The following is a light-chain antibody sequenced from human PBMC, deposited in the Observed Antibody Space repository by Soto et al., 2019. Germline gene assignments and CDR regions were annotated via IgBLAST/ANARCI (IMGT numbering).Light chain of an antibody. CDR3: SSYTSSSTS. J-gene: IGLJ1*01. Sequence: QSVLTQPASVSGSPGQSITLSCPGTSSDVGGYNYVSWYQQHPGKAPKLMIYDVSNRPSGVSNRFSGSKSGNTASLTISGLQAEDEADYYCSSYTSSSTSFGTGTKVTVL. V-gene: IGLV2-14*01. CDR2: DVS. CDR1: SSDVGGYNY.